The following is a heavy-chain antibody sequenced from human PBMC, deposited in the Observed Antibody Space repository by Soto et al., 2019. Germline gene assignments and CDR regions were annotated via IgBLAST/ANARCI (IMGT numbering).Heavy chain of an antibody. D-gene: IGHD6-13*01. CDR3: ARHKDSSRLYLLPDY. J-gene: IGHJ4*02. CDR1: GGSISSSNW. CDR2: IYHSGST. V-gene: IGHV4-4*02. Sequence: LSLTCAVSGGSISSSNWWSWVRRPPGKGLEWIGEIYHSGSTNYNPSLKSRVTISVDKSKNQFSLKLSSVTAADTAVYYCARHKDSSRLYLLPDYWGQGTLVTVSS.